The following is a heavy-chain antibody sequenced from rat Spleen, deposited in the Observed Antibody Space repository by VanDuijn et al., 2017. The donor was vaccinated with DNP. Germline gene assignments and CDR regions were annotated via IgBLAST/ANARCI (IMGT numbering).Heavy chain of an antibody. D-gene: IGHD1-12*03. Sequence: EVQFQESGPGLVKPSQSLPLTCSVTGYSITSSYRWNWIRKFPGNKLEWMGYINSAGSTNYKPSLKSRISITRDTSKNQFFLQVKSVTTEDTATYYCARGNDGYYPNWYFDFWGPGTMVTVSS. CDR3: ARGNDGYYPNWYFDF. CDR1: GYSITSSYR. J-gene: IGHJ1*01. V-gene: IGHV3-3*01. CDR2: INSAGST.